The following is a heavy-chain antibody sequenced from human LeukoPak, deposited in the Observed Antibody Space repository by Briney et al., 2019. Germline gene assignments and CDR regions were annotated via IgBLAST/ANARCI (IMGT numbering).Heavy chain of an antibody. D-gene: IGHD2-2*01. CDR2: LNQDGTET. CDR3: AREGGWGSPAGY. Sequence: GGSLSPSCAASGFIFDSHWVNWVRHAPGKGLGWVAHLNQDGTETYYADSVRGGFTISRDNAKISLYVQVNGLGADQTAVCFCAREGGWGSPAGYCGQGALVTVSS. J-gene: IGHJ4*02. V-gene: IGHV3-7*01. CDR1: GFIFDSHW.